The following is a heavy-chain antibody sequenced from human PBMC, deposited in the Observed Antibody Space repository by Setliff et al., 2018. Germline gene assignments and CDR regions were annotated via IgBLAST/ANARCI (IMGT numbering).Heavy chain of an antibody. CDR3: ARSADVVPALHHVLRYFDWLFNFDY. Sequence: EASVKVSCKASGYTFTSYGISWGRQAPGQGLEWMGWISAYNGNTNYAQKLQVRVTMTTDTSTSTAYMELRSLRSDDTAVYYCARSADVVPALHHVLRYFDWLFNFDYWGQGTLVTVSS. CDR1: GYTFTSYG. V-gene: IGHV1-18*01. D-gene: IGHD3-9*01. J-gene: IGHJ4*02. CDR2: ISAYNGNT.